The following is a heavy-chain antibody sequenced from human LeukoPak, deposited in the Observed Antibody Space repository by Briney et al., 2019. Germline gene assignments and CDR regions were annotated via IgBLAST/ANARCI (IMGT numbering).Heavy chain of an antibody. V-gene: IGHV4-34*01. CDR1: GRSFSGYY. Sequence: KPSETLSLPCAVYGRSFSGYYWSWIRQPPGKGLEWIGEINHSGSTNSNPSLKSRVTISVDTSKNQFSLKLSSVTAADTAVYYWTADSSSRDYWGQGTLVTVSS. CDR3: TADSSSRDY. D-gene: IGHD6-6*01. CDR2: INHSGST. J-gene: IGHJ4*02.